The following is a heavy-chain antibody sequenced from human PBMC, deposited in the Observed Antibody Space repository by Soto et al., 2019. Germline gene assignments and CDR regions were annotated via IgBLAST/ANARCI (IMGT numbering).Heavy chain of an antibody. CDR1: GFTVSSNY. CDR2: IYSGGST. V-gene: IGHV3-66*01. CDR3: ARGLYSGGHYFDY. D-gene: IGHD5-12*01. J-gene: IGHJ4*02. Sequence: EVPLVESGGGLVQPGGSLRLSCAASGFTVSSNYMSWVRQAPGKGLEWVSVIYSGGSTYYADSVKGRFTISRDNSKNALYLQMNSLRAEDTAVYYCARGLYSGGHYFDYWGQGTLVTVSS.